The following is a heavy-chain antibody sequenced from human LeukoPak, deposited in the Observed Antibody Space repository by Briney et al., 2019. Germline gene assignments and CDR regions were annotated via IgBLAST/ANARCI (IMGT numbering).Heavy chain of an antibody. J-gene: IGHJ3*02. CDR3: ARDRGIVGASDAFDI. D-gene: IGHD1-26*01. V-gene: IGHV4-30-2*01. CDR2: IYHSGST. Sequence: YIYHSGSTYYNPSLKSRVTISVDRSKNQFSLKLSSVTAADTAVYYCARDRGIVGASDAFDIWGQGTMVTVSS.